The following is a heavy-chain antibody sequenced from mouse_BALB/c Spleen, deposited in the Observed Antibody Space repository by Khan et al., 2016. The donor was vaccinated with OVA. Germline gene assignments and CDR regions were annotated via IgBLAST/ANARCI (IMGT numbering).Heavy chain of an antibody. Sequence: EVQLVESGPGLVKPSQSLSLTCTVTGYSITSDYAWNWIRQFPGNKLEWMGYISYSGSTSYNPSLKSRISITRDTSKNQFFLQLNSVTTEDTATYYCARWGDGYYGAIDYWGQGTSVTVSS. CDR3: ARWGDGYYGAIDY. V-gene: IGHV3-2*02. CDR2: ISYSGST. D-gene: IGHD2-3*01. CDR1: GYSITSDYA. J-gene: IGHJ4*01.